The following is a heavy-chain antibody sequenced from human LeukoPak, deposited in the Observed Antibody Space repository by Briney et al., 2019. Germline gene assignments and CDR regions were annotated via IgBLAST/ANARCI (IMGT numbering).Heavy chain of an antibody. CDR1: GGSISSYY. CDR3: ARVTMGVATVTTGPSFDY. Sequence: SETLSLTCTVSGGSISSYYWSWIRQPPGKGLEWIGYIYYSGSTNYNPSLKSRVTISVDTSKNQFSLKLSSVTAADTAVYYCARVTMGVATVTTGPSFDYWGQGTLVTVSS. J-gene: IGHJ4*02. V-gene: IGHV4-59*01. CDR2: IYYSGST. D-gene: IGHD4-17*01.